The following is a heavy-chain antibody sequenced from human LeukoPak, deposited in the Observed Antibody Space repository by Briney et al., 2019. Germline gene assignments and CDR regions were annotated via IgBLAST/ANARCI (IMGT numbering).Heavy chain of an antibody. CDR1: GFTFDDYA. V-gene: IGHV3-9*01. Sequence: GGSLRLSCAASGFTFDDYAMHWARQAPGKGLEWVSGINWNSDSIGYADSVKGRFTISRDNAKNSLYLQMDSLRAEDTALYYCAKANSGSYYGDLDYWGQGTLVTVSS. CDR2: INWNSDSI. J-gene: IGHJ4*02. D-gene: IGHD1-26*01. CDR3: AKANSGSYYGDLDY.